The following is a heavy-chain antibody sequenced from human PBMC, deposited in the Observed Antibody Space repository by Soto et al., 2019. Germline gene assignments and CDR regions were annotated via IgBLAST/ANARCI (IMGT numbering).Heavy chain of an antibody. CDR3: AKVFGNSFYYYGMEV. J-gene: IGHJ6*02. Sequence: PGGSLRLSCGASGFSFDDYAMHWVRLAPGKGLEWVSGISWNGGGKGYADSVKGRFTISRDNAMNSLYLQMNSLRAEDTALYYCAKVFGNSFYYYGMEVWGQGTTVTVSS. CDR2: ISWNGGGK. V-gene: IGHV3-9*01. D-gene: IGHD3-10*02. CDR1: GFSFDDYA.